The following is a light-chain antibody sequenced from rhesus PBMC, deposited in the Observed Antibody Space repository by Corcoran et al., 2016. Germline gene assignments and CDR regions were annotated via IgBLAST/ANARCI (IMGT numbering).Light chain of an antibody. CDR2: RAS. V-gene: IGKV1-69*01. J-gene: IGKJ1*01. Sequence: DIQMTQSPSSLSASVGDRVTITCRASQGISNWLAWYQQKPGKAPKLLIYRASNLETGVPSRFSGSGSGTDFPLTISSLQPEDIATYYCQQPDNSPWTFGQGTKVEIK. CDR1: QGISNW. CDR3: QQPDNSPWT.